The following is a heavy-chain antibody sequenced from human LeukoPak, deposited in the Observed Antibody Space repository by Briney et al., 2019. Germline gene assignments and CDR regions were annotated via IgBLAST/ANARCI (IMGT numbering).Heavy chain of an antibody. CDR1: GYTFTSYY. D-gene: IGHD3-16*01. Sequence: ASVKVSCKASGYTFTSYYMHWVRQAPGRGLEWMGIINPSGGSTSYAQKFQGRVTMTRDTSTSTVYMELSSLRSEDTAVYYCARVPEGGIYGDSNDYWGQGTLVTVSS. J-gene: IGHJ4*02. CDR3: ARVPEGGIYGDSNDY. CDR2: INPSGGST. V-gene: IGHV1-46*01.